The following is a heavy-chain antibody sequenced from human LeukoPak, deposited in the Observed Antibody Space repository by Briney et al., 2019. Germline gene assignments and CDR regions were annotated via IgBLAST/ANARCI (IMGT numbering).Heavy chain of an antibody. Sequence: GGSLRLSCVASGFIVNSNDMSWVRQAPGKGLEWVSIIYSGGSTHHADFVKGRFTISRDNSKNTLYLQMKSLRVDDTAVYYCARGCFYGRSGSCPFDYWGQGTLVTVSS. D-gene: IGHD1-26*01. V-gene: IGHV3-53*01. CDR3: ARGCFYGRSGSCPFDY. CDR2: IYSGGST. J-gene: IGHJ4*02. CDR1: GFIVNSND.